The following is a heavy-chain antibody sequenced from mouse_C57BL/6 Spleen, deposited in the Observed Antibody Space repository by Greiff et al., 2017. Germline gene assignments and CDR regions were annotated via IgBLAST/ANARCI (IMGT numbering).Heavy chain of an antibody. CDR3: ARGAYSRGYYFDY. CDR2: ISSGSSTI. V-gene: IGHV5-17*01. J-gene: IGHJ2*01. D-gene: IGHD2-5*01. Sequence: EVMLVESGGGLVKPGGSLKLSCAASGFTFSDYGMHWVRQAPEKGLEWVAYISSGSSTIYYADPVKGRFTISRDNAKNTLFLQMTSLRSEDTAMYYCARGAYSRGYYFDYWGQGTTLTVSS. CDR1: GFTFSDYG.